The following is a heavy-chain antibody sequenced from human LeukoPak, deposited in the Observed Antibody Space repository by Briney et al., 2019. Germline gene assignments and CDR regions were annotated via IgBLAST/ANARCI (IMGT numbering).Heavy chain of an antibody. Sequence: SETLSLTCTVSGGSISSSSYYWGWIRQPPGKGLEWIGSIYYSGSTYYNPSLKSRVTISVDTSKNQFSLKLSSVTAADTAVYYCARNYYYGMDVWGQGTTVTVSS. CDR1: GGSISSSSYY. V-gene: IGHV4-39*01. J-gene: IGHJ6*02. CDR2: IYYSGST. CDR3: ARNYYYGMDV.